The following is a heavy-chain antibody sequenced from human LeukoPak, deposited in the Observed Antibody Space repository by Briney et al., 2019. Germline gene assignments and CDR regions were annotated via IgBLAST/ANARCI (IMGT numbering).Heavy chain of an antibody. CDR2: ITWNSGTI. CDR1: GFNFDQYA. CDR3: VRSVGSDWGHFDF. V-gene: IGHV3-9*01. J-gene: IGHJ4*02. D-gene: IGHD7-27*01. Sequence: GGSLRLSCATSGFNFDQYAMFWVRQAPGKGLEWVTGITWNSGTIAYADSVKGRFTISRNNAKSSLYLQMNSLRTEDTALYYCVRSVGSDWGHFDFRGQGTLVTVSS.